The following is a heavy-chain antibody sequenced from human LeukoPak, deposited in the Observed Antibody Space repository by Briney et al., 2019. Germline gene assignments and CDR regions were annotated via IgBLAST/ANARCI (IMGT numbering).Heavy chain of an antibody. CDR3: ARDLLLAAAGDFDY. D-gene: IGHD6-13*01. Sequence: GASVKVSCKASGYTFTGYYMHWVRQAPGQGLEWMGWINPNSGGTNYAQKFQGWVTMTRDTSISTAYMELSRLRSDDTAVYYCARDLLLAAAGDFDYWGQGTLVTVSS. V-gene: IGHV1-2*04. CDR1: GYTFTGYY. CDR2: INPNSGGT. J-gene: IGHJ4*02.